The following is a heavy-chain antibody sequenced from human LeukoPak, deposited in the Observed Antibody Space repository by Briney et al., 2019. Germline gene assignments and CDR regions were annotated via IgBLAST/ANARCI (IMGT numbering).Heavy chain of an antibody. CDR3: ARVSMRNYDSSGYYDY. J-gene: IGHJ4*02. Sequence: SETLSLTCTVSGGSISSSSYYWGWIRQPPGKGLEWIGSIYYSGSTYYNPSLKSRVTISVDTSKNQFSLKLSSVTAADTAVYYCARVSMRNYDSSGYYDYWGQGTLVTVSS. V-gene: IGHV4-39*07. CDR1: GGSISSSSYY. CDR2: IYYSGST. D-gene: IGHD3-22*01.